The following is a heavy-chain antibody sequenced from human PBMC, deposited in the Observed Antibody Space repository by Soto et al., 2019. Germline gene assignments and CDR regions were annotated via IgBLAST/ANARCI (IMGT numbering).Heavy chain of an antibody. CDR1: GFTFTSYG. J-gene: IGHJ4*02. CDR3: SDRGYGHASVPYS. V-gene: IGHV3-30*03. Sequence: QAHLVESGGGVVQPGRSLRLSCAASGFTFTSYGMQWVRQAPGTRLEWVAVISYDGGLQHYADSVKGRFTIYRDNSKNMLLLKMSGLGAEETAVYCVSDRGYGHASVPYSWGQGTLVSVSS. D-gene: IGHD5-18*01. CDR2: ISYDGGLQ.